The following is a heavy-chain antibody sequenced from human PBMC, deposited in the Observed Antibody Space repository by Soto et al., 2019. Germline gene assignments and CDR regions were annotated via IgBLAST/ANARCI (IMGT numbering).Heavy chain of an antibody. CDR1: GFTFDDYA. J-gene: IGHJ6*03. Sequence: GGSLRLSCAASGFTFDDYAMHWVRQAPGKGLEWVSGISWNSGSIGHADSVKGRFTISRDNAKNSLYLQMNSLRAEDTALYYCAKGPGIAAAGTAYYYYYYMDVWGKGTTVTVSS. D-gene: IGHD6-13*01. CDR3: AKGPGIAAAGTAYYYYYYMDV. V-gene: IGHV3-9*01. CDR2: ISWNSGSI.